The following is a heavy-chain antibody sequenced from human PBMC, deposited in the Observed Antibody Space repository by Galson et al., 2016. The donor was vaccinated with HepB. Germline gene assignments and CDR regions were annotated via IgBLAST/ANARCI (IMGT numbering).Heavy chain of an antibody. Sequence: LRLSCAASGFTFSSFALSWVRQSPGKGLEWVSAISGSGTSAFYADSVQGRFIISRDNFENTLYLQLNSLRAEDTAVYYCARDRAARSFDYWGQGTLVSVSS. V-gene: IGHV3-23*01. CDR1: GFTFSSFA. CDR2: ISGSGTSA. CDR3: ARDRAARSFDY. D-gene: IGHD6-6*01. J-gene: IGHJ4*02.